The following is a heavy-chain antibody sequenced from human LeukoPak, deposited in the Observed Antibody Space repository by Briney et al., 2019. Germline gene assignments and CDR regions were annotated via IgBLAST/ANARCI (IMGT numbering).Heavy chain of an antibody. Sequence: GRSLRLSCAASGFTFSSYGMHWVRQAPGKGLEWVAVIWYDGSNKYYADSVNGRFTISRDNSKNTLYLQMNSLRAEDTAVYYCARDTAMGYGMDVWGQGTTVTVSS. CDR2: IWYDGSNK. V-gene: IGHV3-33*01. D-gene: IGHD5-18*01. CDR1: GFTFSSYG. J-gene: IGHJ6*02. CDR3: ARDTAMGYGMDV.